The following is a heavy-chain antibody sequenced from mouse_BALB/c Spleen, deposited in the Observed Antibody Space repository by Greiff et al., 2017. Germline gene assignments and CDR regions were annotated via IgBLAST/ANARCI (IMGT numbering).Heavy chain of an antibody. V-gene: IGHV5-6*01. Sequence: EVMLVESGGDLVKPGGSLKLSCAASGFTFSSYGMSWVRQTPDKRLEWVATISSGGSYTYYPDSVKGRFTISRDNAKNTLYLQMSSLKSEDTAMYYCARLGGNYSWFAYWGQGTLVTVSA. J-gene: IGHJ3*01. CDR2: ISSGGSYT. CDR3: ARLGGNYSWFAY. D-gene: IGHD2-1*01. CDR1: GFTFSSYG.